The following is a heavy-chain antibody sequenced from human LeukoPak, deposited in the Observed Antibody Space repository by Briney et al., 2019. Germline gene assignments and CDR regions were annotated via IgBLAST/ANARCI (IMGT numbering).Heavy chain of an antibody. D-gene: IGHD5-18*01. V-gene: IGHV3-9*01. CDR3: AKDTRVGGYSQSPFDY. Sequence: GGSLRLSCAASGFTFDDYAMHWVRQAPGKGLEWVSGISWNSGSIGYADSVKGRFTISRDNAKNSLYLQMNSLRAEDTALYYCAKDTRVGGYSQSPFDYWGQGTLVTVSS. J-gene: IGHJ4*02. CDR1: GFTFDDYA. CDR2: ISWNSGSI.